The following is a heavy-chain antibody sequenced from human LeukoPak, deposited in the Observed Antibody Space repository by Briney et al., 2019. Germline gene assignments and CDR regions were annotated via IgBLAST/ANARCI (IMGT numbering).Heavy chain of an antibody. CDR2: IYYSGTT. Sequence: SETLSFTCTVSGGSISYYYWSWIRQSPGKGLEWIGYIYYSGTTNYNPSLKSRVTISVDTSKNQFSLKLSSVTAADTAVYYCARPRAAAGKYYFDYWGQGTLVTVSS. CDR1: GGSISYYY. CDR3: ARPRAAAGKYYFDY. D-gene: IGHD6-13*01. J-gene: IGHJ4*02. V-gene: IGHV4-59*08.